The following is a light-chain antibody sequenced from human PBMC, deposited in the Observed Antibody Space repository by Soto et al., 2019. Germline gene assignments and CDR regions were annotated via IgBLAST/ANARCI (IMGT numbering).Light chain of an antibody. V-gene: IGLV1-40*01. J-gene: IGLJ2*01. CDR3: QSYDSSLSGSV. CDR2: GNS. Sequence: QSVLTQPPSVSGAPGQRVTISCTGSSSNIGAGYDVHSYQQLPGTAPKLLISGNSNRPSGVPDRFSGSKSGTSASLAITGRQAEDEADYYCQSYDSSLSGSVFGGGTKLTVL. CDR1: SSNIGAGYD.